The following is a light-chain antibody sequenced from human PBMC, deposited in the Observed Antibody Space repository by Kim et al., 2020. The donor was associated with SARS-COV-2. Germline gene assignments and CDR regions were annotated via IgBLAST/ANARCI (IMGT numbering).Light chain of an antibody. J-gene: IGKJ5*01. V-gene: IGKV3D-15*01. Sequence: EVVTTQSPATLSVSPGDRVTLSCRASQSVSSNLAWYQQKPAQGPRLLIYDASTRATGISARFSGSGSDTEFTLTISSLQPEDSAIYYCQLYSLWPPITFGQGTRLEIK. CDR3: QLYSLWPPIT. CDR1: QSVSSN. CDR2: DAS.